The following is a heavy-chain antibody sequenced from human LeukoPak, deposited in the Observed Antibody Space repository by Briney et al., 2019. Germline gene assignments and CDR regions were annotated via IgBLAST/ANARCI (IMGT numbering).Heavy chain of an antibody. J-gene: IGHJ4*02. D-gene: IGHD2-2*02. CDR2: IYPVDSET. Sequence: GESLKISCKGSGYTYTQFWRAWVRQMPGKGLEFMGIIYPVDSETRYSPSFQGQVTISVDKSISTAYLQWSSLKASDTAMYYCARQGCTTTSCHTIDYWGQGTLVTVSS. CDR3: ARQGCTTTSCHTIDY. V-gene: IGHV5-51*01. CDR1: GYTYTQFW.